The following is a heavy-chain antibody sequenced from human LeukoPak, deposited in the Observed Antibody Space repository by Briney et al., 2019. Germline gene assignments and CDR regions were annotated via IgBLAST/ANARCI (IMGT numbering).Heavy chain of an antibody. CDR2: IIPIFGTA. J-gene: IGHJ6*03. V-gene: IGHV1-69*06. CDR3: ARTSLEKNYYYYYMDV. Sequence: ASVKVSCKASGYTFTSYGISWVRQAPGQGLEWMGGIIPIFGTANYAQKFQGRVTITADKSTSTAYMELSSLRSEDTAVYYCARTSLEKNYYYYYMDVWGKGTTVTVSS. D-gene: IGHD1-1*01. CDR1: GYTFTSYG.